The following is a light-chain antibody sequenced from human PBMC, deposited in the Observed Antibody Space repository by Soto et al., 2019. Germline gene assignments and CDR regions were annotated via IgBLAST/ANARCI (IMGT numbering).Light chain of an antibody. CDR1: SSDVGGYNY. J-gene: IGLJ2*01. Sequence: QSVLTQPASVSGSPGQSITISCTGTSSDVGGYNYVSWYQQHPGKAPKLMIYDVSNRPSGVANRFSGSKSGNTASLTISGLQAEDEADDYCSAYSSSSTLVLFGGGTKLTVL. V-gene: IGLV2-14*01. CDR3: SAYSSSSTLVL. CDR2: DVS.